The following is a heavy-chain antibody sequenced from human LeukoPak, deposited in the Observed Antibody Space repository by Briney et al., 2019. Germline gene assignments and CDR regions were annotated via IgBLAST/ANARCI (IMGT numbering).Heavy chain of an antibody. CDR1: GDSMTSSNHY. V-gene: IGHV4-39*01. J-gene: IGHJ6*02. D-gene: IGHD2-15*01. CDR3: ARRSHCTGDSCYPV. Sequence: SETLSLTCTVSGDSMTSSNHYWVWIPQPPGKGLEWIGSIYYGGSTYYNPSLKSRVTISQDTSKNQFSLKVNTVTAADTAVYHCARRSHCTGDSCYPVWGQGTTVTVSS. CDR2: IYYGGST.